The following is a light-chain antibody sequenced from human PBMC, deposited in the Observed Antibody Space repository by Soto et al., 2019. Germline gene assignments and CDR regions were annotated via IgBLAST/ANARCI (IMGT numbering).Light chain of an antibody. V-gene: IGKV1-27*01. J-gene: IGKJ4*01. CDR3: QTYDNAPLT. CDR1: QDISTY. Sequence: DIQMTQAPSSLSASVGDRVTITCRARQDISTYLAWYQQKPGKVPKLLISAAYTLQSGVPPRFSGSGSGTDFTLTISRLQPEDVATYYCQTYDNAPLTFGGGTKVEI. CDR2: AAY.